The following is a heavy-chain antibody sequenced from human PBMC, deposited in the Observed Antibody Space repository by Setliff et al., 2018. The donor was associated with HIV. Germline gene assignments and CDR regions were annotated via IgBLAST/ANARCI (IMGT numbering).Heavy chain of an antibody. V-gene: IGHV4-59*12. CDR3: ARGIAAAGTHFDF. CDR2: IYYSGST. CDR1: GGSISTYY. D-gene: IGHD6-13*01. Sequence: PSETLSLTCTVSGGSISTYYWSWIRQPPGKGLEWVGYIYYSGSTNYNPSLKSRVTISADTPKNQFSLKLSSVTAADTAVYYCARGIAAAGTHFDFWGQGTLVTVSS. J-gene: IGHJ4*02.